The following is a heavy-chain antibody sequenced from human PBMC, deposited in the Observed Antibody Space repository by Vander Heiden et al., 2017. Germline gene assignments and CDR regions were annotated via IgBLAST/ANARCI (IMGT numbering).Heavy chain of an antibody. CDR1: GGPISGSSYY. CDR3: ATTDDGSGSSMFSWFDP. D-gene: IGHD3-10*01. Sequence: QFQLQESGPGLVKPSETLSLTCTVSGGPISGSSYYWGWIRQPPGKGLEWIGSINYKTGKTYYNKSLKSRVSIFMDTSKNQFSLKLNSVTAADTAVYFCATTDDGSGSSMFSWFDPWGRGTLGTVSS. J-gene: IGHJ5*02. CDR2: INYKTGKT. V-gene: IGHV4-39*01.